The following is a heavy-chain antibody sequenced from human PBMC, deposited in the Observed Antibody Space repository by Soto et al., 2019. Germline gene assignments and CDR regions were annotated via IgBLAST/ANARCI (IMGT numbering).Heavy chain of an antibody. CDR1: GGSISSGGYY. CDR2: INHSGST. J-gene: IGHJ1*01. CDR3: ARTAAAYSRGGYEKYFQH. Sequence: PSETLSLTCAVSGGSISSGGYYWSWIRQPPGKGLEWIGEINHSGSTNYNPSLKSRVTISVDTSKNQFSLKLSSVTAAETAVKYFARTAAAYSRGGYEKYFQHWGQGTLVPVSS. V-gene: IGHV4-34*01. D-gene: IGHD6-19*01.